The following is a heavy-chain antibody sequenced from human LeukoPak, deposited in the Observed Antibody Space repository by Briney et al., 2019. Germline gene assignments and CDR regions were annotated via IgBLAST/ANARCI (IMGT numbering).Heavy chain of an antibody. CDR3: ARDRTYWYFDL. Sequence: GGSLRLSCAASGFTFSSYAMHWVRQAPGKGLEWVAVISYDGSNKYCADSVKGRFTISRDSSKNTLYLQMNSLRAEDTAVYYCARDRTYWYFDLWGRGTLVTVSS. CDR2: ISYDGSNK. V-gene: IGHV3-30*04. J-gene: IGHJ2*01. CDR1: GFTFSSYA.